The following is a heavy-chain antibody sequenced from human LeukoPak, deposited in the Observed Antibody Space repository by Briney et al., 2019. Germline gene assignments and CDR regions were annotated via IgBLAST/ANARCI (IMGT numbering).Heavy chain of an antibody. V-gene: IGHV3-49*04. D-gene: IGHD6-19*01. J-gene: IGHJ3*02. CDR3: TRDASIAVAGEVAFDI. CDR1: GFTFGDYA. Sequence: GRSLRLSCTASGFTFGDYAMSWVRQAPGKGLEWVGFIRSKAYGGTTEYAASVKGRFTISRDDSKSIAYLQMNSLKTEDTAVYYCTRDASIAVAGEVAFDIWGQGTMVTVSS. CDR2: IRSKAYGGTT.